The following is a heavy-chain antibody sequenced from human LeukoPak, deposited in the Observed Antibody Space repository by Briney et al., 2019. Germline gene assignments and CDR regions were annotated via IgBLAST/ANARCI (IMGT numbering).Heavy chain of an antibody. CDR1: GFTFSSYW. D-gene: IGHD1-14*01. CDR2: INSDGSST. J-gene: IGHJ6*03. Sequence: PGGSLRLSRAASGFTFSSYWMHWVRQAPGKGLVWVSRINSDGSSTSYADSVKGRFTISRDNAKDTLYLQMNSLRAEDTAVYYCATGYYYYYMDVWGKGTTVTVSS. CDR3: ATGYYYYYMDV. V-gene: IGHV3-74*01.